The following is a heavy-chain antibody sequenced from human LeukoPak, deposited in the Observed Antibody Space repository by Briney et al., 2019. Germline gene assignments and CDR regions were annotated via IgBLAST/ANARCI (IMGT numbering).Heavy chain of an antibody. CDR2: ISYDGSNK. D-gene: IGHD3-3*02. CDR1: GFTFSSYA. Sequence: GRSLRLSCAASGFTFSSYAMHWVRQAPGKGLEWVAVISYDGSNKYYADSVKGRFTISRDNSKNTLYLQMNSLRAEDTAVYYCARFSLTDAFDIWGQGTMVTVSS. V-gene: IGHV3-30*04. CDR3: ARFSLTDAFDI. J-gene: IGHJ3*02.